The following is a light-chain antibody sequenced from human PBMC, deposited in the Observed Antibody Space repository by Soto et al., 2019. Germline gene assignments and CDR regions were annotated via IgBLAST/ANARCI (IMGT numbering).Light chain of an antibody. J-gene: IGLJ1*01. CDR1: SSEVGGYNY. CDR3: SSYTTSNTRQVV. V-gene: IGLV2-14*03. Sequence: QSVLTQPASVFGCPGQSITISCTGTSSEVGGYNYVSWYQHHPGKAPKLLIYDVSNLPSGVSNRFSGSKSDNTASLTISGLQPEDEADYYCSSYTTSNTRQVVFGTGTKVTVL. CDR2: DVS.